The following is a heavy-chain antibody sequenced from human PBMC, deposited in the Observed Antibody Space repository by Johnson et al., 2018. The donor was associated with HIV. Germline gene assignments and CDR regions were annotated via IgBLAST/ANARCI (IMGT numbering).Heavy chain of an antibody. CDR1: GFTFDDYA. V-gene: IGHV3-9*01. CDR3: AKTYISSLYAFDI. J-gene: IGHJ3*02. Sequence: VQLVESGGGLVQPGRSLRLSCAASGFTFDDYAMHWVRQAPGKGLEWVSGISWNSGSIGYADSVKGRFTISRDNAKNSLYLKMNSLRAEDTALYYCAKTYISSLYAFDIWGQGTMVTVSS. CDR2: ISWNSGSI. D-gene: IGHD6-13*01.